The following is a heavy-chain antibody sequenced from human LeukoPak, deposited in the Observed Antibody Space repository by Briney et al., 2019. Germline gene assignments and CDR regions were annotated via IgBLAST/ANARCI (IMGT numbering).Heavy chain of an antibody. J-gene: IGHJ4*02. Sequence: SGGSLRLSCAASGFTFHNYAMNWVRQAPGKGLEWVSSVSGSGSSTYYADSVKGRFTISRDNSKNTLYLQMNSLRAEDTAVYYCAKARGWTGDFDYWGQGTLVTVSS. V-gene: IGHV3-23*01. CDR1: GFTFHNYA. D-gene: IGHD3/OR15-3a*01. CDR2: VSGSGSST. CDR3: AKARGWTGDFDY.